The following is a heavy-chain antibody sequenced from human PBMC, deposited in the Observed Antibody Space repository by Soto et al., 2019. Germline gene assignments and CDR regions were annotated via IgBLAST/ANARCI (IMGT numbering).Heavy chain of an antibody. Sequence: SETLSLTCTVSGGSISSGGYYWSWIRQHPGKGLEWIGYIYYSGSTYYNPSLKSRVTISVDTSKNQFSLKLSSVTAADTAVYYCARVRAPRDYFDYWGQGTLVTVSS. V-gene: IGHV4-31*03. CDR3: ARVRAPRDYFDY. J-gene: IGHJ4*02. CDR2: IYYSGST. CDR1: GGSISSGGYY.